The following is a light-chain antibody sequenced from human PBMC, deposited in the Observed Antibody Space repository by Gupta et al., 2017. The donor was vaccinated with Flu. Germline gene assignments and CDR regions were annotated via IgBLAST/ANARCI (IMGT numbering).Light chain of an antibody. CDR1: RIGRKN. CDR2: DNT. Sequence: SSVLTPPPSVSVSPGQTARLTCGGDRIGRKNVHWYQQKPCQAPVWFVFDNTDRHPGIPDRVSASSSGNMATPTMRRVETGDQPDDDCTVWDGGNVWVFGVGTKLTVL. CDR3: TVWDGGNVWV. J-gene: IGLJ3*02. V-gene: IGLV3-21*02.